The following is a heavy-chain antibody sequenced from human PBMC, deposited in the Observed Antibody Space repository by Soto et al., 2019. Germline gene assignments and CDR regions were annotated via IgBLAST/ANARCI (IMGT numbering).Heavy chain of an antibody. J-gene: IGHJ6*02. CDR3: ARELSAFRMDV. CDR1: GFTFSTCW. D-gene: IGHD3-16*02. CDR2: LNSDGSGT. V-gene: IGHV3-74*01. Sequence: GGSLRLSCAASGFTFSTCWMHWVRQAPGSGLVWVSRLNSDGSGTDYADSVKGRFTISRDDAKNTLYLQMNSLRAEDTAIYYCARELSAFRMDVWGQGTTVTVSS.